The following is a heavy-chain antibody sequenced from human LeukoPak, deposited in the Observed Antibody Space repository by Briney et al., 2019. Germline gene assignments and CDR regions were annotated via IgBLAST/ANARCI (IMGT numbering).Heavy chain of an antibody. Sequence: ASVKLSCKASGATFTSYAISSVRQAPGQGLEWMGRIIPILGIANYAQKFQGRVTITADKSTSTAYMELSSLRSEDTDVYYCARVRCSSTSCYINNWFDPWGQGTLVTVSS. V-gene: IGHV1-69*04. CDR2: IIPILGIA. D-gene: IGHD2-2*02. J-gene: IGHJ5*02. CDR3: ARVRCSSTSCYINNWFDP. CDR1: GATFTSYA.